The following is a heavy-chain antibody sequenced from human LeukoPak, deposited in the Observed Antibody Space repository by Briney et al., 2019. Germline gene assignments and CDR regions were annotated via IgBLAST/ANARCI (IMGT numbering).Heavy chain of an antibody. V-gene: IGHV1-18*01. CDR1: GYIFTNFG. Sequence: GASVKVSCKASGYIFTNFGISWVRQARGQGLEWMGWISGYNGNTKYVQKFQGRVTMTTDTSTSTAYMELRSLRSEDTAVYYCARDTVTGTIPSYFDLWGRGTLVTVSS. CDR3: ARDTVTGTIPSYFDL. D-gene: IGHD4-17*01. J-gene: IGHJ2*01. CDR2: ISGYNGNT.